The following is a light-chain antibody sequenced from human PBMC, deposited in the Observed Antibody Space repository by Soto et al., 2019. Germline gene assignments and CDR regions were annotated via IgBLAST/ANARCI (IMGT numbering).Light chain of an antibody. V-gene: IGKV3-20*01. Sequence: EIVLTQYPGTLSLSPGERATLSCRASQSVSSTYLAWYQQKPGQAPRLLIYGASSRATGIPDWFSGSGSGTHFPFTISRLEPEDFAVYFCQQYDSSLYTFGQVTKLEIK. CDR2: GAS. J-gene: IGKJ2*01. CDR1: QSVSSTY. CDR3: QQYDSSLYT.